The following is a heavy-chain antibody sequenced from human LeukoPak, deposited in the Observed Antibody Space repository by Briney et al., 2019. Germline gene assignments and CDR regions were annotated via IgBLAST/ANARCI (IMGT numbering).Heavy chain of an antibody. CDR1: GGSISSYY. CDR3: ARGAYYYDSSGYYAPGDDAFDI. D-gene: IGHD3-22*01. V-gene: IGHV4-59*01. J-gene: IGHJ3*02. Sequence: SETLSLTCTVSGGSISSYYWSWIRQPPGKGLEWIGYIYYSGSTNYNPSLKSRVTISVDTSKNQFSLKLSSVTAEDTAVYYCARGAYYYDSSGYYAPGDDAFDIWGQGTMVTVSS. CDR2: IYYSGST.